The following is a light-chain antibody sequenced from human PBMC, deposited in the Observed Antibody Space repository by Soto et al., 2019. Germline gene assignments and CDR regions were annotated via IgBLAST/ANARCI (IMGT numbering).Light chain of an antibody. CDR2: AAS. CDR3: QQSNSFPLA. Sequence: DIQMTQSPSSVSASVGDRVTITCRASQGISSRLAWYQQKPGKAPNLLIYAASSLQSGVPSRFSGSGSETDFTLTVGSLQPEDFATYYCQQSNSFPLAFGGGTKVEIK. CDR1: QGISSR. J-gene: IGKJ4*01. V-gene: IGKV1-12*01.